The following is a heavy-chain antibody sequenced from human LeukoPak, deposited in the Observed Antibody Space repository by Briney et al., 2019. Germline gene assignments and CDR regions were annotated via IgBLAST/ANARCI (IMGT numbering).Heavy chain of an antibody. J-gene: IGHJ3*02. CDR3: TTAYVLRYFDWLPYSFDI. D-gene: IGHD3-9*01. CDR1: GLTFSNAW. Sequence: PGGPLRLSCAASGLTFSNAWMSSARQAPGKGLEWVGRIKSKTDGGTTDYAAPVKGRFTISRDDSKNTLYLQMNSLKTEDTAVYYCTTAYVLRYFDWLPYSFDIWGQGTMVTVSS. CDR2: IKSKTDGGTT. V-gene: IGHV3-15*01.